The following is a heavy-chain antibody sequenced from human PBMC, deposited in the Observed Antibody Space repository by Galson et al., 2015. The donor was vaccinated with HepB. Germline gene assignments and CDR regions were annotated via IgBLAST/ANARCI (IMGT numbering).Heavy chain of an antibody. V-gene: IGHV3-23*01. CDR2: ISGSGGST. CDR3: AKGRGAVVTAILLYFDY. J-gene: IGHJ4*02. CDR1: GFTFSSYA. Sequence: SLRLSCAASGFTFSSYAMSWVRQAPGKGLEWVSAISGSGGSTYYADSVKGRFTISRDNSKNTLYLQMNSLRAEDTAVYYCAKGRGAVVTAILLYFDYWGQGTLVTVSS. D-gene: IGHD2-21*02.